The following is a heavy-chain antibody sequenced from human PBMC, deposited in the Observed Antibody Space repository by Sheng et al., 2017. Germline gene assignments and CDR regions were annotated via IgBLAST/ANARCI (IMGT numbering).Heavy chain of an antibody. D-gene: IGHD3-22*01. V-gene: IGHV3-23*04. Sequence: EVQLVESGGGLIQRGGSLRLSCAASGFSFSGFAMSWVRQVPGKGLEWVSGISSSGENTYYPDSVKGRFTISRDNSKNSLYLQMNSLGAEDTALYYCAARDYYDRGTYYWYYFDFWGQGRWSPSPQ. CDR1: GFSFSGFA. J-gene: IGHJ4*02. CDR3: AARDYYDRGTYYWYYFDF. CDR2: ISSSGENT.